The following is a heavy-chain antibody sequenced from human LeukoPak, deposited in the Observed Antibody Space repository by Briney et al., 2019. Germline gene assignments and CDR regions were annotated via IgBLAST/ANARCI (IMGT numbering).Heavy chain of an antibody. CDR3: ARSYCSGGSCYQGAFDI. V-gene: IGHV1-2*06. Sequence: ASVKVSCKASGYTFTGYYIHWVRQAPGQGLEWMGRINPNSGGTNYAQKFQGRVTMTRDTSISTAYMELSRLRSDDTAVYYCARSYCSGGSCYQGAFDIWGQGTMVTVSS. D-gene: IGHD2-15*01. CDR2: INPNSGGT. J-gene: IGHJ3*02. CDR1: GYTFTGYY.